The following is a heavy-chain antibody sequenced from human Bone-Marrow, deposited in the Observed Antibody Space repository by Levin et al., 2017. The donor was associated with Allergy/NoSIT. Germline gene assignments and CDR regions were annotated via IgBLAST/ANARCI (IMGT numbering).Heavy chain of an antibody. CDR3: ATDSSGGTGNLFGMDV. J-gene: IGHJ6*02. V-gene: IGHV1-24*01. CDR1: GYTHTTFS. Sequence: PGESLKISCQVSGYTHTTFSKHWVRQAPGKGLEWMGFFDPEDGEIIYAQTFKGRVTLTEDASTDTAYMELSSLRSEDTAVYYCATDSSGGTGNLFGMDVWGQGTTVTVSS. D-gene: IGHD2-15*01. CDR2: FDPEDGEI.